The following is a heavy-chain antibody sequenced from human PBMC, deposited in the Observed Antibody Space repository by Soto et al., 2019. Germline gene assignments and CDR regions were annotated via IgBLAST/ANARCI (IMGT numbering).Heavy chain of an antibody. D-gene: IGHD3-22*01. CDR1: GYTLTEIS. Sequence: ASVKVSCKVSGYTLTEISRQWVRQAPGQGLEWMGIFDPEDGGTSYAQKFQGRVTMTRDTSTSTVYMELSSLRSEDTAVYYCARSASGSELWYFDLWGRGTLVTVSS. CDR2: FDPEDGGT. CDR3: ARSASGSELWYFDL. V-gene: IGHV1-24*01. J-gene: IGHJ2*01.